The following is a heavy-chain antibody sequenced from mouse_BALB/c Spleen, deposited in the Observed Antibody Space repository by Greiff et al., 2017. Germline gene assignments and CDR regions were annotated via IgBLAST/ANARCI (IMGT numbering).Heavy chain of an antibody. V-gene: IGHV1-9*01. D-gene: IGHD2-1*01. CDR3: ARDGNYEAYAMDY. J-gene: IGHJ4*01. CDR1: GYTFSSYW. CDR2: ILPGSGST. Sequence: QVQLKQSGAELMKPGASVKISCKATGYTFSSYWIEWVKQRPGHGLEWIGEILPGSGSTNYNEKFKGKATFTADTSSNTAYMQLSSLTSEDSAVYYCARDGNYEAYAMDYWGQGTSVTVSS.